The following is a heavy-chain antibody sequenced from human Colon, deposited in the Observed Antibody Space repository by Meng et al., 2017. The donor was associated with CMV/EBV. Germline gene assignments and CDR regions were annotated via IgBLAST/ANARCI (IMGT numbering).Heavy chain of an antibody. D-gene: IGHD2-2*01. CDR3: ARDVMLPAPFFDP. Sequence: VSSGSVNSDDDFWSWLRQPPGKGLEWIGYIHYSGNTNYNPSLKSRVTMSIDTSKNQFSLTLFSVTAADTAVYYCARDVMLPAPFFDPWGQGTLVTVSS. CDR1: SGSVNSDDDF. CDR2: IHYSGNT. V-gene: IGHV4-61*08. J-gene: IGHJ5*02.